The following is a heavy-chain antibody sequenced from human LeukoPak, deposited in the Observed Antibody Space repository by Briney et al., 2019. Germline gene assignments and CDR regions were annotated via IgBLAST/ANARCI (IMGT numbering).Heavy chain of an antibody. V-gene: IGHV3-74*01. Sequence: PGGSLRLSCVASGLTFSSYWMHWVRQAPGKGLVWVSRINSDGSTTTYADSVRGRFTISRDNAKHTLYLQMNSLRAEDTAVYYCERGGFDTIGFDYWGQGTLVTVSS. J-gene: IGHJ4*02. D-gene: IGHD3-10*01. CDR1: GLTFSSYW. CDR3: ERGGFDTIGFDY. CDR2: INSDGSTT.